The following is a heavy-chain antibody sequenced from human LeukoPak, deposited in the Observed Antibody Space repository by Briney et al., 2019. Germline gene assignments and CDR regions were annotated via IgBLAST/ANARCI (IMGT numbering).Heavy chain of an antibody. J-gene: IGHJ4*02. V-gene: IGHV3-74*01. D-gene: IGHD2-8*01. CDR3: ARGGATRYCTNGVCHYFDY. Sequence: HPGGSLRLSCAASGFTFSSYWMHWVRQAPGKGLVWVSRINSDGSSTTYADSVKGRFTISRDNAKNTLYLQMNSLRAEDTAVYYCARGGATRYCTNGVCHYFDYWGQGTLVTVSS. CDR2: INSDGSST. CDR1: GFTFSSYW.